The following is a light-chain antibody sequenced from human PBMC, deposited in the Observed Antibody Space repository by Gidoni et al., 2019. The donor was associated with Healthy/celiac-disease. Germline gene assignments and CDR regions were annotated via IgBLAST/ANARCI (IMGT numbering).Light chain of an antibody. Sequence: SYALPPPPSVSVSPGQTASITCSGDKLGDKYACWYQQKPGQSPVLVIYQESKRPSGIPERVSGSNSGNTATLTISGTQAMDEADYYWQAWDSSTGVFGTGTKVTVL. J-gene: IGLJ1*01. CDR1: KLGDKY. V-gene: IGLV3-1*01. CDR3: QAWDSSTGV. CDR2: QES.